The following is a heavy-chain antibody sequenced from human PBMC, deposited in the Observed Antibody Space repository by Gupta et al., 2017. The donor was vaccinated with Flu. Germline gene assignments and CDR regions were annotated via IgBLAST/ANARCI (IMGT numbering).Heavy chain of an antibody. CDR1: GFTFSFYP. CDR3: ARDEGTVPSGVDY. D-gene: IGHD1-1*01. V-gene: IGHV3-23*01. CDR2: LTGRSDAT. Sequence: EVQLLESGGGLVQPGGSLRLSCVTSGFTFSFYPIHWVRQAPGKGLEWVASLTGRSDATYYADSVDGRFTIARDNPGNRLYLQRNSLSAEDTAIYYCARDEGTVPSGVDYWGREPRSPSPQ. J-gene: IGHJ4*02.